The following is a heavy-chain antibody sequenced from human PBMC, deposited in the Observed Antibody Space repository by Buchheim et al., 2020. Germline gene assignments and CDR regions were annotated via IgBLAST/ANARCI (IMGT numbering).Heavy chain of an antibody. J-gene: IGHJ5*02. Sequence: EVQLLESGGGLVQPGGSLSLSCAASGFTFNTYAMSWVRQAPGKGLEWVSGITSSGGYTLYADSVKGRFTISRDNFKNTLSLQMNSLRDEDTALYYCAKDVRYCSNNRCDSWGQG. CDR1: GFTFNTYA. D-gene: IGHD2-2*01. CDR3: AKDVRYCSNNRCDS. CDR2: ITSSGGYT. V-gene: IGHV3-23*01.